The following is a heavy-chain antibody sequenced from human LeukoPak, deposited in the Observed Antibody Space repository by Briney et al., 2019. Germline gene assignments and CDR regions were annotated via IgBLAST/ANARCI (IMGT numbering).Heavy chain of an antibody. CDR3: TRDYGTAEGYYGMDV. J-gene: IGHJ6*02. D-gene: IGHD2-21*02. CDR1: GFTFSSYG. CDR2: IRSKTYGGTT. V-gene: IGHV3-49*04. Sequence: GGSLRLSCAASGFTFSSYGMHWVRQAPGKGLEWVGFIRSKTYGGTTEYAASVKGRFSISRDDSKSIAYLQMNSLKTEDTAVYYCTRDYGTAEGYYGMDVWGRGTTVTVSS.